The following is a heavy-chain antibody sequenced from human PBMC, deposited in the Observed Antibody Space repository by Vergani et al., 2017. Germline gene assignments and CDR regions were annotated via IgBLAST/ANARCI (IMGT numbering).Heavy chain of an antibody. D-gene: IGHD3-22*01. CDR1: GFTFRIYG. CDR2: IRYDGTKR. CDR3: TKAGQYDSDNFHDS. V-gene: IGHV3-30*02. Sequence: VQLVASGGGLVQRGGSLRLSCIASGFTFRIYGMHWVRQAPGKGLEWVAFIRYDGTKRFYGDSVKGRFTISRDNSQTTVFLQMNSLRADDSAVYYCTKAGQYDSDNFHDSWGQGALVTVAS. J-gene: IGHJ1*01.